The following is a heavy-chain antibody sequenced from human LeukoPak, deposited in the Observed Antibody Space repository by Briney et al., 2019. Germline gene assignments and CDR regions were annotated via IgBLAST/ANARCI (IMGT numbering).Heavy chain of an antibody. CDR2: IYYSGST. D-gene: IGHD2-21*01. J-gene: IGHJ4*02. CDR3: ARSTQYCGSASCYMYYFDY. CDR1: GGSISSGGYY. Sequence: TLSLTXTVSGGSISSGGYYWDWIRQPPGKGLEWIGSIYYSGSTYYNPSLKSRVLVSGDTSRNHFSLRLNSVAAADTAVYYCARSTQYCGSASCYMYYFDYWGQGTLVTVSS. V-gene: IGHV4-31*03.